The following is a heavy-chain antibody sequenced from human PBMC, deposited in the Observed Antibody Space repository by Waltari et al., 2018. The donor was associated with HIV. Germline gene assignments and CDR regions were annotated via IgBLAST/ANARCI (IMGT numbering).Heavy chain of an antibody. Sequence: QVRLVQSGAEVTKAGAPVKVSCKASGGRFSTAFINWVRQAPGHGLEWLGGVIAIFETSHYAQKLQGRVTMTADKATNTAYMELTSLTYGDTAMYFCTRYIRGQGLNSDAFDVWGQGTMVTVSP. V-gene: IGHV1-69*06. CDR2: VIAIFETS. D-gene: IGHD6-19*01. CDR3: TRYIRGQGLNSDAFDV. J-gene: IGHJ3*01. CDR1: GGRFSTAF.